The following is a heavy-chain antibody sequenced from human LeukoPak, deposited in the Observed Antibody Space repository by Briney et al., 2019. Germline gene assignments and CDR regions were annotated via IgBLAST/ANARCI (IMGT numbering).Heavy chain of an antibody. CDR1: GFTFSSYG. CDR3: ARDKLVGDSYFEY. Sequence: GGTLRLSCAASGFTFSSYGMSWVRQAPGKGLEWVANIKQDGSEKYYVDSVKGRFTISRDNAKNSLFLQMNSLRAEDTAVYYCARDKLVGDSYFEYWGQGTLVTVSS. V-gene: IGHV3-7*01. J-gene: IGHJ4*02. D-gene: IGHD1-26*01. CDR2: IKQDGSEK.